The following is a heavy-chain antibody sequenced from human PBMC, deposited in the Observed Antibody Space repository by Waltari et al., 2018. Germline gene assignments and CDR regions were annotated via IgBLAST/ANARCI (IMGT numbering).Heavy chain of an antibody. CDR3: ASPSLGSGSYWAFDI. Sequence: EVQLVESGGGLVQPGGSLRLSCAASGITFSNYRMHWVRQAPGRGLEWVLYIGTTSSSISYADSVKGRFTISRDNAKNSLYLQMNNLRDEDTAVYYCASPSLGSGSYWAFDIWGQGTMVTVSS. CDR1: GITFSNYR. D-gene: IGHD3-10*01. CDR2: IGTTSSSI. V-gene: IGHV3-48*02. J-gene: IGHJ3*02.